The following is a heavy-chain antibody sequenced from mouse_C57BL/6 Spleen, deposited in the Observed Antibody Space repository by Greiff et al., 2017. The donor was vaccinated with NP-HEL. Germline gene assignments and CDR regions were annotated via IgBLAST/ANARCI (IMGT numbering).Heavy chain of an antibody. CDR1: GYAFSSSW. D-gene: IGHD2-4*01. Sequence: QVQLKESGPELVKPGASVKISCKASGYAFSSSWMNWVKQRPGKGLEWIGRIYPGDGDTNYNGKFKGKATLTADKSSSTAYMQLSSLTSEDSAVYFCARSRDDYTYWGQGTSVTVSS. J-gene: IGHJ4*01. V-gene: IGHV1-82*01. CDR3: ARSRDDYTY. CDR2: IYPGDGDT.